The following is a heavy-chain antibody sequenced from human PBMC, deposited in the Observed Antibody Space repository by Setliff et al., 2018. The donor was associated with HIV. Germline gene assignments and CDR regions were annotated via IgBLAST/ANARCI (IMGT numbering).Heavy chain of an antibody. Sequence: GASVKVSCKASGYLFTHYGVSWVRRAPGQGLEWVGWVSAWDGRTDYSQKVQGRVTMTTDASTSTAYMELRSLTSDDTAVYYCARGGHCTAGVCYHYEYWGQGTQVTVS. CDR2: VSAWDGRT. J-gene: IGHJ4*02. CDR1: GYLFTHYG. D-gene: IGHD2-8*02. V-gene: IGHV1-18*01. CDR3: ARGGHCTAGVCYHYEY.